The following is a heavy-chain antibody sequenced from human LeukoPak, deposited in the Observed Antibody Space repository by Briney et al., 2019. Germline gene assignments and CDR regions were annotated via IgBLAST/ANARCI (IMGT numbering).Heavy chain of an antibody. CDR1: GGSISSSSYY. CDR2: IYYSGST. V-gene: IGHV4-39*06. Sequence: SETLSLTCTVSGGSISSSSYYWGWIRQPPGKGLEWIGSIYYSGSTYYNPSLKSRVTISVDTSKNQFTLKLSSVTAADTAVYYCARGGVYGDYGGGIQHWGQGTLVTVSS. D-gene: IGHD4-17*01. J-gene: IGHJ1*01. CDR3: ARGGVYGDYGGGIQH.